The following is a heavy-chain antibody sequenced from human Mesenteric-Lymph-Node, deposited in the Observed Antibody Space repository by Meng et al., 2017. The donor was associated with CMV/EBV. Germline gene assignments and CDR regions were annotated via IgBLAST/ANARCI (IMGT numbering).Heavy chain of an antibody. CDR1: GFTFSSYA. CDR2: ISSNGGST. J-gene: IGHJ4*02. D-gene: IGHD5-12*01. V-gene: IGHV3-64*02. Sequence: GESLKISCAASGFTFSSYAMHWVRQAPGKGLEYVSAISSNGGSTYYADSVKGRFTISRDNSKNTLYLQMGSLRAEDMAVHYCARDTGYSGYDYEGGSDYWGQGTLVTVSS. CDR3: ARDTGYSGYDYEGGSDY.